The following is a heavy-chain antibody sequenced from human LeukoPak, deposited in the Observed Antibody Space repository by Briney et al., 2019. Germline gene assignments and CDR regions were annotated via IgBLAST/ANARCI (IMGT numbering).Heavy chain of an antibody. D-gene: IGHD6-19*01. CDR1: GGSFSGYY. CDR3: ARELTLAVAGGRSGLWGKVAPTTTRREYYFDH. CDR2: INHSGST. J-gene: IGHJ4*02. Sequence: PSETLSLTCAVYGGSFSGYYWSWIRQPPGKGLERIGEINHSGSTNYNPSLKSRVTISVDTSKNQFSLRLTPVTAADTAVYYCARELTLAVAGGRSGLWGKVAPTTTRREYYFDHWGQGTLVTVSS. V-gene: IGHV4-34*01.